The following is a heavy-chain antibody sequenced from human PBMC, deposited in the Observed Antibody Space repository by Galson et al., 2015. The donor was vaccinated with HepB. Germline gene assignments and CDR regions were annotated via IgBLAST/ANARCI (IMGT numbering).Heavy chain of an antibody. Sequence: SVKVSCKASGYTFTSYDINWVRQATGQGLEWMGWMNPNSGNTGYAQKFQGRVTMTRNTSISTAYMELSSLRSEDTAVYYCARGGGLYGSGSYFGFGDYWGQGTLVTVSS. D-gene: IGHD3-10*01. CDR2: MNPNSGNT. V-gene: IGHV1-8*01. CDR3: ARGGGLYGSGSYFGFGDY. CDR1: GYTFTSYD. J-gene: IGHJ4*02.